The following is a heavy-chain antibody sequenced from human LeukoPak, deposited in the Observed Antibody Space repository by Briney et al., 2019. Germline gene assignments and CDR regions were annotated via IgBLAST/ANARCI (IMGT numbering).Heavy chain of an antibody. J-gene: IGHJ5*02. CDR2: INLSGGST. D-gene: IGHD3-10*01. CDR3: ARGHRGMGGIRGFDP. V-gene: IGHV1-46*01. CDR1: GYTFTSYY. Sequence: ASVKVSCKASGYTFTSYYMHWVRQAPGQGLEWMGIINLSGGSTSYAKKFQGRVTMTRNTSINTAYLELSSLRSEDTAVYYCARGHRGMGGIRGFDPWGQGTLVTVSS.